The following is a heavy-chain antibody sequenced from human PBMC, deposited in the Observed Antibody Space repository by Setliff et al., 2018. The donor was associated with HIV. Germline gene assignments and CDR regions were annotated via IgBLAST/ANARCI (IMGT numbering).Heavy chain of an antibody. D-gene: IGHD1-1*01. J-gene: IGHJ4*02. V-gene: IGHV1-2*06. CDR2: INPKSGVA. CDR1: GYTFTDFY. CDR3: ARQLSNSLES. Sequence: ASVKVSCKASGYTFTDFYIHWVRQAPGQGLEWIGRINPKSGVADYLKKFQGRVTMTTDTSTNTAHMELIRPRSDDTAVYYCARQLSNSLESWGQGTLVTVSS.